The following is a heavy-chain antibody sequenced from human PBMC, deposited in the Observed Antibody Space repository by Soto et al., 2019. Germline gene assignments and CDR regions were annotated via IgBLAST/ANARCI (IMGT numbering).Heavy chain of an antibody. CDR3: AREASTVTTFGDRDPYYFDY. J-gene: IGHJ4*02. D-gene: IGHD4-17*01. V-gene: IGHV4-31*03. CDR2: IYYSGST. Sequence: SETLSLTCTVSGGSISSGGYYWSWIRQHPGKGLEWIGYIYYSGSTYYNPSLKSRVTISVDTSKNQFSLKLSSVTAADTAVYYCAREASTVTTFGDRDPYYFDYWGQGTLVTVSS. CDR1: GGSISSGGYY.